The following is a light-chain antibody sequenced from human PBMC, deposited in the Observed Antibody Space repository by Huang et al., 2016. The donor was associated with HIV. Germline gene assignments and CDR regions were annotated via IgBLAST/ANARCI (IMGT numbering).Light chain of an antibody. Sequence: EIVLTQSPATLSLSPGARATLSCRASQTINSYLAWYQQKPGQAPRLLIYDASTRATGIPARFSGSGSGTDFTLTISSLEVEDFAVYYCQQRSNWPVITFGQGTRLEIK. CDR1: QTINSY. J-gene: IGKJ5*01. V-gene: IGKV3-11*01. CDR2: DAS. CDR3: QQRSNWPVIT.